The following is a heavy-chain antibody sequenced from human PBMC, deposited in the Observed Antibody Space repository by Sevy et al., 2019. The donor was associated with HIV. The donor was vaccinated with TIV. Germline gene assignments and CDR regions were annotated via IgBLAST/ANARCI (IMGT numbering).Heavy chain of an antibody. Sequence: SETLSLTCSVSGGSISSYFWTWVRQSPGKGLEWIGNTYFTVNTYYSPSLKSRVTLSLDTSKSQFSLTLKSVTAADTAIYFCARDSTTRPRVLDYWGQGTLVTVSS. CDR3: ARDSTTRPRVLDY. CDR1: GGSISSYF. CDR2: TYFTVNT. D-gene: IGHD1-1*01. V-gene: IGHV4-59*01. J-gene: IGHJ4*02.